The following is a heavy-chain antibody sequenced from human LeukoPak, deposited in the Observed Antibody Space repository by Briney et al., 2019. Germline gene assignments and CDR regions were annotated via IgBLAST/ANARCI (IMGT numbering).Heavy chain of an antibody. CDR2: IYYSGST. J-gene: IGHJ4*02. V-gene: IGHV4-59*01. D-gene: IGHD5-18*01. Sequence: KTSETLSLTCTVSGGSISSFHWTWIRQPPGKGLEWIGYIYYSGSTNYNPSLKSRVTISVDTSMNQFSLKLSSVTAADTAVYYCAREKGNSYGYDYWGQGTLVTVSS. CDR1: GGSISSFH. CDR3: AREKGNSYGYDY.